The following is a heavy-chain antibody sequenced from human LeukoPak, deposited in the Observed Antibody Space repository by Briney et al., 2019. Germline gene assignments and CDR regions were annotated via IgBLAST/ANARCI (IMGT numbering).Heavy chain of an antibody. CDR1: GFTFSTCT. Sequence: GGSLRLSCAASGFTFSTCTMNWVRQAPGKGLEWVSGISGSGGTTYYVDSVKGRFTISRDNSKNTLYLQMNSLRADDTAVYYCARSYSSSWYSDCWGQGTLVTVSS. J-gene: IGHJ4*02. D-gene: IGHD6-13*01. CDR3: ARSYSSSWYSDC. V-gene: IGHV3-23*01. CDR2: ISGSGGTT.